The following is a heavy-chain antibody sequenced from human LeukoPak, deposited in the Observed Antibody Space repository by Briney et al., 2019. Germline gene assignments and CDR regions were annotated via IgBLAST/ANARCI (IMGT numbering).Heavy chain of an antibody. D-gene: IGHD1-26*01. CDR3: ARDNSVGDNAWWFDP. J-gene: IGHJ5*02. CDR2: INPTGGST. V-gene: IGHV1-46*01. CDR1: GYTFPSYY. Sequence: ASVTVSCKASGYTFPSYYMHWVRQAPGQGLEWMGLINPTGGSTGYAQKFQGRVTMTRDMYTSTDYMGLSSLRSEDTDIYYCARDNSVGDNAWWFDPWGQGTLVTVSS.